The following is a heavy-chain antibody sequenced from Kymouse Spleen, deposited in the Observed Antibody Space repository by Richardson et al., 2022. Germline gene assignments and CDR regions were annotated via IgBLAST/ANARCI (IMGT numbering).Heavy chain of an antibody. J-gene: IGHJ6*02. CDR2: INHSGST. V-gene: IGHV4-34*01. D-gene: IGHD1-20*01. CDR1: GGSFSGYY. Sequence: QVQLQQWGAGLLKPSETLSLTCAVYGGSFSGYYWSWIRQPPGKGLEWIGEINHSGSTNYNPSLKSRVTISVDTSKNQFSLKLSSVTAADTAVYYCASRYNWNDDGMDVWGQGTTVTVSS. CDR3: ASRYNWNDDGMDV.